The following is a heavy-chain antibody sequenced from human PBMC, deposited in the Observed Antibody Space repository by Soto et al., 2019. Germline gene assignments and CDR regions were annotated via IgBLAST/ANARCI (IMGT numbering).Heavy chain of an antibody. D-gene: IGHD2-15*01. CDR2: ISYDGSNK. V-gene: IGHV3-30*18. Sequence: QVQLVESGGGVVQPGRSLRLSCAASGFNFTNYGMHWVRQAPGKGLEWVAFISYDGSNKYYADSLKGRFTISRDNSENTLYVQMNSMKAEHTAVYYCAKESRGGTSRGHFDYWGEGTLVTVS. CDR1: GFNFTNYG. J-gene: IGHJ4*02. CDR3: AKESRGGTSRGHFDY.